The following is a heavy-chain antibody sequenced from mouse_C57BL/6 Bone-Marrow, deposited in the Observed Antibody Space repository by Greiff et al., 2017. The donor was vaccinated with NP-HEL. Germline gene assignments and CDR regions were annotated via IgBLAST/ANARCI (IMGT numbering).Heavy chain of an antibody. CDR2: INYDGSST. CDR3: ARGFTTVVFDY. D-gene: IGHD1-1*02. J-gene: IGHJ2*01. CDR1: GFTFSDYY. Sequence: EVKLVESEGGLVQPGSSMKLSCTASGFTFSDYYMAWVRQVPEKGLEWVANINYDGSSTYYLDSLKSRFIISRDNAKNILYLQMSSLKSEDTATYYCARGFTTVVFDYWGQGTTLTVSS. V-gene: IGHV5-16*01.